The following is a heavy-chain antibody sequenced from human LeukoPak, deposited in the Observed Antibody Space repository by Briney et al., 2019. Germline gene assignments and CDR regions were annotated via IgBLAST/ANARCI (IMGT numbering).Heavy chain of an antibody. J-gene: IGHJ3*02. CDR2: IYYSGST. D-gene: IGHD3-3*01. V-gene: IGHV4-61*08. Sequence: SETLSLTCTVSGGSISNSACYWSWIRQPPGKGLEWIGYIYYSGSTNYNPSLKSRVTISVDTSKDQFSLKLSSVTAADTAVYYCARVGTIFGVAQGAFDIWGQGTMVTVSS. CDR1: GGSISNSACY. CDR3: ARVGTIFGVAQGAFDI.